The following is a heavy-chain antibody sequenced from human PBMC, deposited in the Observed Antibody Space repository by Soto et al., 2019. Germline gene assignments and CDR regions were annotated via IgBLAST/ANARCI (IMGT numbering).Heavy chain of an antibody. CDR3: ARTTVTASYYYMDV. J-gene: IGHJ6*03. Sequence: QVQLVQSGAEVKQPGASVKVSCKASGYTFTNYGFTWVRQAPGQGLEWLGWISTYNGNTEYAQKVQGRLTMTTDTSTSTANMELTSLRSDDTALYYCARTTVTASYYYMDVWGKGSTVTVSS. CDR1: GYTFTNYG. CDR2: ISTYNGNT. V-gene: IGHV1-18*01. D-gene: IGHD4-17*01.